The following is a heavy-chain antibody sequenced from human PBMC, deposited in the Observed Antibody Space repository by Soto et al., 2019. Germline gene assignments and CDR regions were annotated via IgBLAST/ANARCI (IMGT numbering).Heavy chain of an antibody. CDR3: ARDTRFDSSGYYSKSYYYYGMDV. CDR2: IYYSGST. Sequence: TLSLTCTVSGGSISSGGYYWSWIRQHPGKGLEWIGYIYYSGSTYYNPSLKSRVTISVDTSKNQFSLKLSSVTAADTAVHYCARDTRFDSSGYYSKSYYYYGMDVWGQGTTVTVSS. V-gene: IGHV4-31*03. CDR1: GGSISSGGYY. D-gene: IGHD3-22*01. J-gene: IGHJ6*02.